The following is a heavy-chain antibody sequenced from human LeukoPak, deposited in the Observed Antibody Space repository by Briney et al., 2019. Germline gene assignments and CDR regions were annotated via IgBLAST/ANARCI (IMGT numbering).Heavy chain of an antibody. CDR1: GFTVSSNY. V-gene: IGHV3-66*01. J-gene: IGHJ4*02. CDR2: IYSGGST. D-gene: IGHD3-22*01. Sequence: GGSLRLSCAASGFTVSSNYMSWVRQAPGKGLEWVSVIYSGGSTYYADSVKGRFTISRDNSKNTLYLQMNSLRAEDAAVYYCARDVYYYDSSEGLDYWGQGTLVTVSS. CDR3: ARDVYYYDSSEGLDY.